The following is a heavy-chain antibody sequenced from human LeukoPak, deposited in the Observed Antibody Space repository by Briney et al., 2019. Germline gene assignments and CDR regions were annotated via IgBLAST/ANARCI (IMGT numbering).Heavy chain of an antibody. Sequence: GGSLRLSCAASGFTFSSYWMYWVPQAPGKGLVWISRINSGGSSSGYADSVKGRFTISRDNAKNTLYLQMNSLRAEDTALYYCARGGSGIEYWGQGTLVTVSS. CDR2: INSGGSSS. CDR1: GFTFSSYW. CDR3: ARGGSGIEY. V-gene: IGHV3-74*01. J-gene: IGHJ4*02. D-gene: IGHD3-10*01.